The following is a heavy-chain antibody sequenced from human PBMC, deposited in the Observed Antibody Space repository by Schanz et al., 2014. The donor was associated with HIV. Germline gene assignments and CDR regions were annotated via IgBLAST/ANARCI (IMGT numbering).Heavy chain of an antibody. CDR3: AKVEDFYGSGSSEV. CDR1: GFTFRSYG. J-gene: IGHJ4*02. D-gene: IGHD3-10*01. CDR2: TSYDESKK. Sequence: VQLVESGGGLVQPGGSLRLSCVASGFTFRSYGMHWVRQAPGKGLEWLAITSYDESKKTYADSVKGRFTISRDNSKNTLYLQMNSLRVEDTALYYCAKVEDFYGSGSSEVWGQGTLVIVSS. V-gene: IGHV3-30*18.